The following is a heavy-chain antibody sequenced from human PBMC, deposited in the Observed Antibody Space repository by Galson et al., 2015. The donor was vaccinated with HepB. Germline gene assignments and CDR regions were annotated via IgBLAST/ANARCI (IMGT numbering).Heavy chain of an antibody. CDR1: GFTFSSYA. V-gene: IGHV3-30*04. CDR2: ISYDGSNK. Sequence: SLRLSCAASGFTFSSYAMHWVRQAPGKGLEWVAVISYDGSNKYYADSVKGRFTISRDNSKNTLYLQMNSLRAEDTAVYYCAKGHYYDSSGYDYWGQGTLVTVSS. D-gene: IGHD3-22*01. CDR3: AKGHYYDSSGYDY. J-gene: IGHJ4*02.